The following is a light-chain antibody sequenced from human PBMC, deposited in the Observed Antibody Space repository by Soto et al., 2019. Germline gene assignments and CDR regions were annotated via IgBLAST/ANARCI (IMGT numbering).Light chain of an antibody. J-gene: IGKJ1*01. CDR2: AAS. Sequence: DIQMTQSPSSLSASVGDRVTITCRASQGISNYVAWYQQKPGKVPKLLIYAASTLQSGVPSRFSGSGSGTDFTLTISRLEPEDFAVYYCQQYGSSGTFGQGTKVDIK. V-gene: IGKV1-27*01. CDR1: QGISNY. CDR3: QQYGSSGT.